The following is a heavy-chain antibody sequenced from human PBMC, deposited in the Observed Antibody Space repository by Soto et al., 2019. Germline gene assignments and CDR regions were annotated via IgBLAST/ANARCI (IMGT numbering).Heavy chain of an antibody. D-gene: IGHD2-2*01. CDR3: AKTGCSSATCYVTN. Sequence: LRLSCAASGFTFSTYGMHWVRQAPGKGLEWVTVISYDGSNIYYADSVKGRFTISRDNSKNTLYLQMNNLRAEETAVYYCAKTGCSSATCYVTNWGQGTLVTVS. CDR1: GFTFSTYG. V-gene: IGHV3-30*18. CDR2: ISYDGSNI. J-gene: IGHJ4*02.